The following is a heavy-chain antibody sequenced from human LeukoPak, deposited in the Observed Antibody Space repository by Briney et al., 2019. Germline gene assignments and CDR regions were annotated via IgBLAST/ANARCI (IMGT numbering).Heavy chain of an antibody. CDR1: GFTLSSYT. V-gene: IGHV3-21*01. Sequence: PGGSLRLSCAASGFTLSSYTMKWVRQAPGKGLEWVSSISSSSSYIYYADSVKGRFTISRDNAKNSLYLQMNSLRAEDTAVYFCARATWDPNYYYYMDVWGEGTTVTISS. D-gene: IGHD1-26*01. CDR2: ISSSSSYI. CDR3: ARATWDPNYYYYMDV. J-gene: IGHJ6*03.